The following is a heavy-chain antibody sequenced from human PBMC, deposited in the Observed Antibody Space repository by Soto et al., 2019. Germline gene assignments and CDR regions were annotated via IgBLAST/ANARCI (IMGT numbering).Heavy chain of an antibody. CDR2: IRSKPNNHAT. V-gene: IGHV3-73*01. J-gene: IGHJ6*03. D-gene: IGHD3-3*01. Sequence: EVQLVESGGGLVQPGASLKLSCAASGFTFSGSAMHWVRQASGKGLEWVGRIRSKPNNHATAYGASVKGRFTISRDNSKNTAYLRMNSLNIEDTAVYYCSRQASDFWSGKPQYYMDVWGKGTTVTVSS. CDR3: SRQASDFWSGKPQYYMDV. CDR1: GFTFSGSA.